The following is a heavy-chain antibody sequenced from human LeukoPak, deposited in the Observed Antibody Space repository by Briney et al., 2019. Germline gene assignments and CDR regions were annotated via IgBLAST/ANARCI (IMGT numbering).Heavy chain of an antibody. CDR2: IYYSGST. J-gene: IGHJ4*02. V-gene: IGHV4-59*01. CDR1: GGSISSYY. Sequence: SETLSLTCTVSGGSISSYYWSWIRQPPGKGLEWIGYIYYSGSTNHNPSLKSRVTISVDTSKNQFSLKLSSVTAADTAVYYCARGDWDQSGYSYGTVDYWGQGTLVTVSS. CDR3: ARGDWDQSGYSYGTVDY. D-gene: IGHD5-18*01.